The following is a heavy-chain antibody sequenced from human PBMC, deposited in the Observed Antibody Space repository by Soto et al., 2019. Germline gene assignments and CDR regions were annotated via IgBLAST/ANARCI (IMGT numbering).Heavy chain of an antibody. Sequence: ASVKVSCKVSGYTLTELSMHWVRQAPGKGLEWMGGFDPEDGETIYAQKFQGRVTMTEDTSTDTAYMELSSLRSEDTAVYYCATVAFYGDYYYYYMDVWGKGTTVTVSS. CDR3: ATVAFYGDYYYYYMDV. CDR1: GYTLTELS. V-gene: IGHV1-24*01. D-gene: IGHD4-17*01. J-gene: IGHJ6*03. CDR2: FDPEDGET.